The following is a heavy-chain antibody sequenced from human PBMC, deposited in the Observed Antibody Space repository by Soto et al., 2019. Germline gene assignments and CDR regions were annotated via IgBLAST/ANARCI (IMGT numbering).Heavy chain of an antibody. J-gene: IGHJ6*02. CDR3: ARYTIFGVVIISGYYYGMDV. CDR1: GFTFSSYS. Sequence: PGGSLRLSCAASGFTFSSYSMNWVRQAPGKXLEWVSSISSSSSYIYYADSVKGRFTISRDNAKNSLYLQMNSLRAEDTAVYYCARYTIFGVVIISGYYYGMDVWGQGTTVTVSS. V-gene: IGHV3-21*01. CDR2: ISSSSSYI. D-gene: IGHD3-3*01.